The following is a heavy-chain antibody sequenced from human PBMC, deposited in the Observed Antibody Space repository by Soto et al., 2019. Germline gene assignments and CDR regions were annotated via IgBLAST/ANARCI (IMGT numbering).Heavy chain of an antibody. Sequence: ASVKVSCKASGHTLINYYMHCVRQAPGQGLDWLGKIDPSGDGTSYAERFQGRITLTSDTSTNTVYVELSSLKSEDTAIYYCAINYYDSSAYLYWGQGTLVTVS. CDR2: IDPSGDGT. J-gene: IGHJ4*02. CDR1: GHTLINYY. V-gene: IGHV1-46*01. CDR3: AINYYDSSAYLY. D-gene: IGHD3-22*01.